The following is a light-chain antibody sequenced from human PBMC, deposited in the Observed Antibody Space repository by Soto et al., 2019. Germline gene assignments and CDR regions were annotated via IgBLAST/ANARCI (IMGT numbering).Light chain of an antibody. CDR2: TAS. V-gene: IGKV3-20*01. Sequence: ELVLTQSPGTLSLSPGERATLSCRGSQSVSRSKLAWYQQKPGQAPRLLIYTASSRATGIPDRFSGSGSGTDFTLTISRLEPEDFAVYYCQQYGSSPRTFGQGTKVEIK. J-gene: IGKJ1*01. CDR3: QQYGSSPRT. CDR1: QSVSRSK.